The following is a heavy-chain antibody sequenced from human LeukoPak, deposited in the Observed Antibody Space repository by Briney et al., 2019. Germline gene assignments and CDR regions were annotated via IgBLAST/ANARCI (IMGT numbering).Heavy chain of an antibody. CDR1: GFTFDDYA. V-gene: IGHV3-9*03. CDR3: AKDIRNYYDSSGFDY. D-gene: IGHD3-22*01. Sequence: PGRSLRLSCAASGFTFDDYAMHWVRQAPGKGLEWVSGISWNSGSIGYADSVEGRFTISRDNAKNSLYLQMNSLRAEDMALYYCAKDIRNYYDSSGFDYWGQGTLVTVSS. CDR2: ISWNSGSI. J-gene: IGHJ4*02.